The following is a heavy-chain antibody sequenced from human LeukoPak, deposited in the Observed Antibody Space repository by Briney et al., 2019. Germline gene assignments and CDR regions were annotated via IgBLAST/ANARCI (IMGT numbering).Heavy chain of an antibody. CDR2: IIPIFGTA. CDR3: ARAYCSSTSCYTSAFDY. D-gene: IGHD2-2*02. CDR1: GGTFSSYA. Sequence: SVEVSCKASGGTFSSYAISWVRQAPGQGLEWMGGIIPIFGTANYAQKFQGRVTITADESTSTAYMELSSLRSEDTAVYYCARAYCSSTSCYTSAFDYWGQGTLVTVSS. J-gene: IGHJ4*02. V-gene: IGHV1-69*13.